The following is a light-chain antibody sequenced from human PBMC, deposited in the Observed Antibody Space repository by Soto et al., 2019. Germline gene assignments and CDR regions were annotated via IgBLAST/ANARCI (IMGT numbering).Light chain of an antibody. CDR1: NSNIGSNT. Sequence: QLVLTQPPSASGTPGQRVTISCSGSNSNIGSNTVTWYQQLPGTAPILLIYSNNQRSSGVPDRFSGSRSGTSGSLAISGLQSEDDADYYCATWDDRLNGYVFGSGTKLTVL. CDR2: SNN. V-gene: IGLV1-44*01. CDR3: ATWDDRLNGYV. J-gene: IGLJ1*01.